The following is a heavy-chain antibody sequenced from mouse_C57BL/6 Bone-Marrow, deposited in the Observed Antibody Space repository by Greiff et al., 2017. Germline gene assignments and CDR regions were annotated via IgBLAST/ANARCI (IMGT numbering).Heavy chain of an antibody. CDR3: AVGYCYDVEDYYAMDY. D-gene: IGHD2-12*01. J-gene: IGHJ4*01. CDR1: GYTFTSYW. CDR2: INPSNGGT. Sequence: QVQLQQPGTELVKPGASVKLSCKASGYTFTSYWMHWVKQRPGQGLEWIGNINPSNGGTNYNEKFKSKATLTVDKSSSTAYMQLSSLTSEDSAVYYCAVGYCYDVEDYYAMDYWGQGTSVTVSS. V-gene: IGHV1-53*01.